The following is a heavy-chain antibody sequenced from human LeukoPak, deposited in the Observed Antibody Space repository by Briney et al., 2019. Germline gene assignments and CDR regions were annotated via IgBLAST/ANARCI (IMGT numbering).Heavy chain of an antibody. CDR1: GFTFSSYG. V-gene: IGHV3-30*18. J-gene: IGHJ3*02. D-gene: IGHD5-24*01. CDR3: AKLPVEMATIFAFDI. CDR2: ISYDGSNK. Sequence: PGRSLRLSCAASGFTFSSYGMHWVRKAPGKGLEWVAVISYDGSNKYYADSVKGRFTISRDNSKNTLYLQMNSLRAEDTAVYYCAKLPVEMATIFAFDIWGQGTMVTVSS.